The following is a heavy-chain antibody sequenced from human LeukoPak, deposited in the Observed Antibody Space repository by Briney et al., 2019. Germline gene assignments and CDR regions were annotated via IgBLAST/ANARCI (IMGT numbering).Heavy chain of an antibody. Sequence: GGSLRLSCAASGFTFSDYWMNWVRQAPGKGLEWVSYISSSSSTIYYADSVKGRFTISRDNAKNSLYLQMNSLRAEDTAVYYCARAPNCGGDCYVIYYYYYYMDVWGKGTTVTVSS. CDR3: ARAPNCGGDCYVIYYYYYYMDV. CDR1: GFTFSDYW. J-gene: IGHJ6*03. CDR2: ISSSSSTI. D-gene: IGHD2-21*02. V-gene: IGHV3-48*01.